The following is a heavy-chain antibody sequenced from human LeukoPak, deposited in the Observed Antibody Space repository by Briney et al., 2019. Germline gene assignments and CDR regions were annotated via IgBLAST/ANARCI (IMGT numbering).Heavy chain of an antibody. D-gene: IGHD6-19*01. Sequence: PSETLSLTCAVPGASISGSGYYLGWIRQPPGKGLEWIGNIYYIGSTYYNASLQSRVTISIDMSKNQFSLRLSSVTAADTAMYYCVKSGGYGLIDYWGQGTLVTVSS. CDR1: GASISGSGYY. CDR3: VKSGGYGLIDY. CDR2: IYYIGST. V-gene: IGHV4-39*01. J-gene: IGHJ4*02.